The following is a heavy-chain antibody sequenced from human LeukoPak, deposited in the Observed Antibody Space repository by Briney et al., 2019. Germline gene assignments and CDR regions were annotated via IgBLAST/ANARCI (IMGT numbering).Heavy chain of an antibody. CDR2: TSFDENKK. Sequence: GGSLRLSCTASGFTFSTFGMHWVRQAPGKGLEWVAFTSFDENKKYYTDSVKGRFTISRDDSKNTLYLQLNSLRTEDTAVYYCARAGKWLPDDLDYWGQGTLVTVSS. CDR3: ARAGKWLPDDLDY. CDR1: GFTFSTFG. J-gene: IGHJ4*02. D-gene: IGHD3-10*01. V-gene: IGHV3-33*01.